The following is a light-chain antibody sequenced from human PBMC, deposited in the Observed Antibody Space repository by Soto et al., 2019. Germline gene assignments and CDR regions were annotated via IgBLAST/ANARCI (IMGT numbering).Light chain of an antibody. J-gene: IGLJ2*01. Sequence: QSALTQPASVSGSPGQSITISCTGTSSDVGGYDYVSWYQQHPGKAPKLMIYDVSNRPSGVSNRFSGSKSGNTASLTISGIQAEDEADYYCSSYTSSSTLAVFGGGTKLTVL. V-gene: IGLV2-14*01. CDR1: SSDVGGYDY. CDR3: SSYTSSSTLAV. CDR2: DVS.